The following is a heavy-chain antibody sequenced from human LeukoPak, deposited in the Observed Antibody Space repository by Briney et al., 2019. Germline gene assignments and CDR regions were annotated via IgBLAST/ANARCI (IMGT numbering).Heavy chain of an antibody. J-gene: IGHJ4*02. Sequence: GGSLRLSCAASGFTFSSFAMHWVRQAPDKGLEWVAVISYDGSKKYYADSVKGRFTLSRDNSKNTLYLQMNSLRAEDTAVYYCARDPRTSYYYDSGTYSNPYYFDYWGRGTLVTVSS. CDR2: ISYDGSKK. D-gene: IGHD3-10*01. CDR3: ARDPRTSYYYDSGTYSNPYYFDY. CDR1: GFTFSSFA. V-gene: IGHV3-30-3*01.